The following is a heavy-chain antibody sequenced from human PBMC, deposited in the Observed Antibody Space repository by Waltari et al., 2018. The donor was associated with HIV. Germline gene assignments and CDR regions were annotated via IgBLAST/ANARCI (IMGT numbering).Heavy chain of an antibody. J-gene: IGHJ4*02. V-gene: IGHV4-39*01. CDR3: AGHRTPVPSRIDY. D-gene: IGHD2-2*01. CDR1: GDSINKTNYY. CDR2: VSYTGST. Sequence: QLQLQESGPGTVKASQTLSLICSVSGDSINKTNYYWGWIRQPPGEGLGWIASVSYTGSTHYSPSLKSRVTISVDTPKNQFSLILTSVTAGDTAIYFCAGHRTPVPSRIDYWGQGSLVAVSS.